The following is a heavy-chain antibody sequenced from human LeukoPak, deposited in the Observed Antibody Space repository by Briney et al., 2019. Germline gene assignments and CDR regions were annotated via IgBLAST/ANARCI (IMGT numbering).Heavy chain of an antibody. CDR2: INHSGST. J-gene: IGHJ4*02. CDR3: ARANRPPVWLVPYFDY. Sequence: PSETLSLTCAVYGGSFSGYYWSWIRQPPGKGLEWIGEINHSGSTNYNPSLKSRVTISVDTSKNQFSLKLSSVTAADTAVYYCARANRPPVWLVPYFDYWGQGTLVTVSS. D-gene: IGHD6-19*01. CDR1: GGSFSGYY. V-gene: IGHV4-34*01.